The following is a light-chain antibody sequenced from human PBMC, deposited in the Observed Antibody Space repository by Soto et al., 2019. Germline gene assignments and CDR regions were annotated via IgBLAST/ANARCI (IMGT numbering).Light chain of an antibody. Sequence: QSVLTQPPSASGTPGQRVIISCSGSSSNIGGNYVYWYQQLPGTAPKLLIYRNDQRPSGVSDRFSGSKSGTSASLAISGLRSEDEADYHCAAWDDSLSGWVFGGGTKLTVL. J-gene: IGLJ3*02. CDR2: RND. CDR1: SSNIGGNY. CDR3: AAWDDSLSGWV. V-gene: IGLV1-47*01.